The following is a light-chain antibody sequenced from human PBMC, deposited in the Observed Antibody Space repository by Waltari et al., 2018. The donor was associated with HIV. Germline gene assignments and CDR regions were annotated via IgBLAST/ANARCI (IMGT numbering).Light chain of an antibody. CDR2: DVT. CDR1: RRDVGRYEY. Sequence: QSALTQPRSVSGSPGQSVTIYCAGRRRDVGRYEYVSWYPQLPGNAPKVIIYDVTKRPSGVPDRFSGSKSGNTSFLTISGLQAEDEADYYCCSYAASYIYVFGVGTKVTVL. V-gene: IGLV2-11*01. J-gene: IGLJ1*01. CDR3: CSYAASYIYV.